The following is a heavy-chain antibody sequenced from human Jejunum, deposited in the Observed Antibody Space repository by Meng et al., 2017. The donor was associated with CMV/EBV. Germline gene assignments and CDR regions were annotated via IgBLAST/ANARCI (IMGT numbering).Heavy chain of an antibody. CDR3: ATRIPDTSGYYYGVFDF. V-gene: IGHV4-30-4*08. CDR1: GASIGSGDYF. J-gene: IGHJ4*02. D-gene: IGHD3-22*01. CDR2: IYYNGRT. Sequence: REPGPALVKPSQPPSFTCPAPGASIGSGDYFWTWLRQPPGKGLEWIGYIYYNGRTDYNPSLESRVTISSDTSKNQFSLKLTSITVADTAVYYCATRIPDTSGYYYGVFDFWGQGALVTVSS.